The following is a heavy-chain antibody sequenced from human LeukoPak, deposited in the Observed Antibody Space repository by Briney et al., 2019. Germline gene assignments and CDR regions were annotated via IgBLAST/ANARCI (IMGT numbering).Heavy chain of an antibody. CDR3: ARVGRWSSGDAFDI. V-gene: IGHV4-34*01. CDR2: INHSGST. CDR1: GESFSGYY. Sequence: SETLSLTCAVYGESFSGYYWNWIRQPPGKGLEWIGEINHSGSTNYNPSLKSRVTISVDTSKNQFSLKLSSVTAADTAVYYCARVGRWSSGDAFDIWGQGTMVTVSS. D-gene: IGHD4-23*01. J-gene: IGHJ3*02.